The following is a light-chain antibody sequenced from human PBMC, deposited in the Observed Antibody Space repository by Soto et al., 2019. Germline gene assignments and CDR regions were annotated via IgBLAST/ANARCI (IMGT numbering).Light chain of an antibody. CDR1: SSDVGGYNY. J-gene: IGLJ2*01. CDR2: DVS. V-gene: IGLV2-14*01. CDR3: SSYTSSSTFVL. Sequence: QSALTQPASVSGSPGQSITISCTGTSSDVGGYNYVSWYQQHPGKAPKLMIYDVSNRPSGVTTRFAGSKSGNTASLTISGLQAKDAADSYCSSYTSSSTFVLFGGVTKLTVL.